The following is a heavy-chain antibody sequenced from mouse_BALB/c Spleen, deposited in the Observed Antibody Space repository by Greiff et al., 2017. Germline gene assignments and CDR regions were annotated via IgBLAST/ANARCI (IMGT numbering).Heavy chain of an antibody. D-gene: IGHD2-4*01. CDR3: ARKEGLRDAMDY. CDR1: GYTFTDYY. Sequence: VQLVESGAELARPGASVKLSCKASGYTFTDYYINWVKQRTGQGLEWIGEIYPGSGNTYYNEKFKGKATLTADKSSSTAYMQLSSLTSEDSAVYFCARKEGLRDAMDYWGQGTSVTVSS. V-gene: IGHV1-77*01. J-gene: IGHJ4*01. CDR2: IYPGSGNT.